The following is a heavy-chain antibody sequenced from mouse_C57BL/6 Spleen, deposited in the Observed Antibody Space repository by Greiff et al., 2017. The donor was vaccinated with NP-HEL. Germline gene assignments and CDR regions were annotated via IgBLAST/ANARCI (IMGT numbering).Heavy chain of an antibody. CDR3: ARSPYDYDGVDY. J-gene: IGHJ4*01. D-gene: IGHD2-4*01. Sequence: QVQLQQPGAELVKPGASVKMSCKASGYTFTSYWITWVKQRPGQGLEWIGVIYPGSGSTNYNEKFKSKATLTVDTSSSTAYMQLSSLTSEDSAVYYCARSPYDYDGVDYWGQGTSVTVSS. CDR1: GYTFTSYW. V-gene: IGHV1-55*01. CDR2: IYPGSGST.